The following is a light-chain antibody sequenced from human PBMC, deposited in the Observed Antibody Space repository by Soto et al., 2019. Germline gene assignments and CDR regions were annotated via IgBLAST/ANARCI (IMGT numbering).Light chain of an antibody. Sequence: QSVVTHPPSPSRVPGQSGTISRPGNSTGFVSYNRVSWYQQPPGTAPKLIIYEASNRPSGVPDRFSGSKSGNTASLTISGLQAADEADYYCSLYTSENTYVFGTGTKVTVL. J-gene: IGLJ1*01. CDR3: SLYTSENTYV. V-gene: IGLV2-18*01. CDR1: STGFVSYNR. CDR2: EAS.